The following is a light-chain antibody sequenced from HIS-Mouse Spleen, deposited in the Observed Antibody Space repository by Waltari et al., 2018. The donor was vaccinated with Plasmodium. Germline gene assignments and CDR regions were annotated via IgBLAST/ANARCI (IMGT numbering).Light chain of an antibody. Sequence: AIWMTQSPSLLPASTGDRFTICCRMLQGISSYLAWYQLKPGKAPELLIYAASTLQSGVPSRFSGSGSGTDFTLTISCLQSEDFATYYCQQYYSFPWTFGQGTKVEIK. V-gene: IGKV1D-8*02. CDR1: QGISSY. CDR2: AAS. CDR3: QQYYSFPWT. J-gene: IGKJ1*01.